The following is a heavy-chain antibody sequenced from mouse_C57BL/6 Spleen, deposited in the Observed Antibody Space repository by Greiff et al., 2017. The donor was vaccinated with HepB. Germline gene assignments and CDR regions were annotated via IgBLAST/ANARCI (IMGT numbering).Heavy chain of an antibody. CDR3: ARHGDDYDPFAY. D-gene: IGHD2-4*01. V-gene: IGHV5-6*01. CDR2: ISSGGSYT. CDR1: GFTFSSYG. J-gene: IGHJ3*01. Sequence: EVQGVESGGDLVKPGGSLKLSCAASGFTFSSYGMSWVRQTPDKRLEWVATISSGGSYTYYPDSVKGRFTISRDNAKNTLYLQMSSLKSEDTAMYYCARHGDDYDPFAYWGQGTLVTVSA.